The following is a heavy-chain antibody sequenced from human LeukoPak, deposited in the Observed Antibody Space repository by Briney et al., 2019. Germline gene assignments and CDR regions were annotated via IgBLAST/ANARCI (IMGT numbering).Heavy chain of an antibody. V-gene: IGHV1-2*02. CDR1: GYTFTGYY. CDR2: INPNSGGT. CDR3: ARETAAAGTFVGFDP. Sequence: ASVKVSCKASGYTFTGYYMHWVRQAPGHGLEWMGWINPNSGGTNYAQKFQGRVTMTRDTPLSTAYMELSRLRSDDTPVYYCARETAAAGTFVGFDPWGQGTLVTVSS. D-gene: IGHD6-13*01. J-gene: IGHJ5*02.